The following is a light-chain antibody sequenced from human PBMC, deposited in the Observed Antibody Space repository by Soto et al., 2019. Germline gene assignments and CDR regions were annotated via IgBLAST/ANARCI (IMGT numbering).Light chain of an antibody. Sequence: QSVLTQPASVSGSPGQSITISCTGTNSDVSDYDSVSWYQQHPGKAPKLMIYDVSDRPSGVSHRFSGSKSGNTASLTISGLQAEDEAYYFCSSYTCSALVFGGGTKLTVL. V-gene: IGLV2-14*03. CDR3: SSYTCSALV. CDR1: NSDVSDYDS. J-gene: IGLJ2*01. CDR2: DVS.